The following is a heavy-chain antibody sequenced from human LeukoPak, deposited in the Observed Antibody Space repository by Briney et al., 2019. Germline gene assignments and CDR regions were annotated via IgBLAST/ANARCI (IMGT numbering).Heavy chain of an antibody. Sequence: GGSLRLSCAVSGFTFSDYGMSWVRQAPGKGLEWVSYISSSGSTIYYADSVKGRFTISRDNAKNSLYLQMNSLRAEDTAVYYCARGVGYDYVWGSYRPIDWGQGTLVTVSS. D-gene: IGHD3-16*02. J-gene: IGHJ4*02. CDR2: ISSSGSTI. V-gene: IGHV3-48*04. CDR1: GFTFSDYG. CDR3: ARGVGYDYVWGSYRPID.